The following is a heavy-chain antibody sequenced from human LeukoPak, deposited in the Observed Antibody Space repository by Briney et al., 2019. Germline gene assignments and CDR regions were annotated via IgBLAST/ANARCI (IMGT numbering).Heavy chain of an antibody. Sequence: GGSLRLSCAASGFTFSSYAMHWVRQAPGQGLEWMGWINPNSGGTNYAQKFQGRVTMTRDTSISTAYMELSRLRSDDTAVYYCARGQLVLYWGQGTLVTVSS. D-gene: IGHD6-6*01. CDR1: GFTFSSYA. V-gene: IGHV1-2*02. J-gene: IGHJ4*02. CDR2: INPNSGGT. CDR3: ARGQLVLY.